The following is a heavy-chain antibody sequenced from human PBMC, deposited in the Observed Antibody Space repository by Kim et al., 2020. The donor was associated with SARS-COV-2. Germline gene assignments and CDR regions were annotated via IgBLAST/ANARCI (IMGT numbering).Heavy chain of an antibody. D-gene: IGHD5-18*01. Sequence: SETLSLTCAVYGGSFSGYYWSWIRQPPGKGLEWIGEINHSGSTNYNPSLKSRVTISVDTSKNQFSLKLSSVTAADTAVYYCARGLAYSYGRGALGVWGQGTTVTVSS. J-gene: IGHJ6*02. CDR1: GGSFSGYY. V-gene: IGHV4-34*01. CDR3: ARGLAYSYGRGALGV. CDR2: INHSGST.